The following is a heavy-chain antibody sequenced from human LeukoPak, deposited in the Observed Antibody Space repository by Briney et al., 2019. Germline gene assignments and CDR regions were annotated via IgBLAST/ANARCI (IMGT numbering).Heavy chain of an antibody. CDR3: ANALGELSLYLDY. Sequence: GSLRLSCAASGFTFSSYAMHWVRQAPGKGLEWVAVISYDGSNKYYADPVKGRFTISRDNSKNTLYLQMNSLRAEDTAVYYCANALGELSLYLDYWGQGTLVTVSS. D-gene: IGHD3-16*02. CDR1: GFTFSSYA. J-gene: IGHJ4*02. CDR2: ISYDGSNK. V-gene: IGHV3-30*04.